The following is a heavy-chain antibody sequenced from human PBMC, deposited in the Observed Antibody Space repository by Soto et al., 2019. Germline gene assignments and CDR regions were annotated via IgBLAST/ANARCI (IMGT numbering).Heavy chain of an antibody. CDR1: GGTFSSYA. Sequence: GASVKVSFKASGGTFSSYAISWVRQAPGQGLEWMGGIIPIFGTANYARKFQGRVTITADESTSTAYMELSSLRSEDTAVYYCARQKPKGIAFDIWGQGTMVTVSS. J-gene: IGHJ3*02. D-gene: IGHD3-10*01. V-gene: IGHV1-69*13. CDR3: ARQKPKGIAFDI. CDR2: IIPIFGTA.